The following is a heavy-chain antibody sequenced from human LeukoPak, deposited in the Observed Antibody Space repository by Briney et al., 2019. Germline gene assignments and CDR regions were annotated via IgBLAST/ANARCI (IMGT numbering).Heavy chain of an antibody. Sequence: GASVKVSCKASGYTFTSYDINWVRQATGQGLEWMGWMNPNSGNTGYSQKFQGRATITRNTSISTAYMELSSLRSEDTAVYYCARARRPYCSSTSCYSLYNWFDPWGQGTLVTVSS. CDR1: GYTFTSYD. J-gene: IGHJ5*02. CDR3: ARARRPYCSSTSCYSLYNWFDP. CDR2: MNPNSGNT. D-gene: IGHD2-2*01. V-gene: IGHV1-8*03.